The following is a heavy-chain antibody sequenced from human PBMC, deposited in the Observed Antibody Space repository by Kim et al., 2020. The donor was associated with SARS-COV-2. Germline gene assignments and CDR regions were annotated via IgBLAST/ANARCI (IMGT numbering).Heavy chain of an antibody. CDR1: GFTFSSYA. J-gene: IGHJ6*02. Sequence: GGSLRLSCAASGFTFSSYAMHWVRQAPGKGLEWVAVISYDGSNKYYADSVKGRFTISRDNSKNTLYLQMNSLRAEDTAVYYCARGSVEGYSGYERPKQRYYYGMDVWGQGTTVTVSS. CDR3: ARGSVEGYSGYERPKQRYYYGMDV. CDR2: ISYDGSNK. D-gene: IGHD5-12*01. V-gene: IGHV3-30*04.